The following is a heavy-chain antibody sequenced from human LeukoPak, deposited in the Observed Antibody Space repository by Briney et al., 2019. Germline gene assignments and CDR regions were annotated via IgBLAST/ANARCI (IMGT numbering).Heavy chain of an antibody. Sequence: ASVQVSCKASGYSFSIYGFTWARQAPGQGLEYLGWISASDGTTNYAQKVQDRVTMTTDTSTSTAYLELRSLRSEDTAVYYCARCGAAVTTHFSHWGQGTLVTVSS. CDR3: ARCGAAVTTHFSH. CDR1: GYSFSIYG. D-gene: IGHD4-17*01. J-gene: IGHJ4*02. V-gene: IGHV1-18*01. CDR2: ISASDGTT.